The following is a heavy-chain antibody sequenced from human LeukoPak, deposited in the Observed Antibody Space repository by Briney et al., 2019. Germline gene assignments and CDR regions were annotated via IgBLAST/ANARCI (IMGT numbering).Heavy chain of an antibody. CDR1: GFTSSDYY. J-gene: IGHJ4*02. CDR3: ASTPQYYYASGSYPFGY. D-gene: IGHD3-10*01. V-gene: IGHV3-11*01. Sequence: TGGSLRLSCAGSGFTSSDYYMSWIRQAPGKGLEWVSYISSSGSTIYYADSVKGRFTISGDNAKNSLYLQMNSLRAEDTAMYYCASTPQYYYASGSYPFGYWGQGTLVTVSS. CDR2: ISSSGSTI.